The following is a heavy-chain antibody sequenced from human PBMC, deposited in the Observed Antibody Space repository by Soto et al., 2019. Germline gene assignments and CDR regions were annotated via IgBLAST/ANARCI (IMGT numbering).Heavy chain of an antibody. D-gene: IGHD3-10*01. J-gene: IGHJ5*02. Sequence: SVKVSCKASGGTFSSYAISWVRQAPGQGLEWMGGIIPIFGTANYAQKFQGRVTITADESTSTAYMELSSLRSEDTAVYYCAREAYYRSGSYYKSSYWFDPWGQGTLVTVSS. V-gene: IGHV1-69*13. CDR2: IIPIFGTA. CDR1: GGTFSSYA. CDR3: AREAYYRSGSYYKSSYWFDP.